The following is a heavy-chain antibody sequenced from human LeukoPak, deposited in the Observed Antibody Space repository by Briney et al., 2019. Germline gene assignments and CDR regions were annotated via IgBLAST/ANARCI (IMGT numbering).Heavy chain of an antibody. CDR1: GGSISSYY. Sequence: PSETLSLTCTVSGGSISSYYWSWIRQPPGKGLEWIGYIYYSGSTNYNPSLKSRVTISVDTSKNQFSLKLSSVTAADTAVYYCARWDCSSTSCYRPAPQNWYFDLWGQGTLVTVSS. CDR2: IYYSGST. CDR3: ARWDCSSTSCYRPAPQNWYFDL. V-gene: IGHV4-59*01. J-gene: IGHJ2*01. D-gene: IGHD2-2*02.